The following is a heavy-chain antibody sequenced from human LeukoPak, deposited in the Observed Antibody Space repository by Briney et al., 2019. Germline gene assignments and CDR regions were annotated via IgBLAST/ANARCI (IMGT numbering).Heavy chain of an antibody. Sequence: QPGGSLRLSCAASGFTFSSYAMHWVRQAPGKGLEWVAVISYDGSNKYYADSVKGRFTISRDNSKNTLYLQMNSLRAEDTAVYYCAKTRDYGDYPSYYFDYWGQGTLVTVSS. CDR2: ISYDGSNK. CDR3: AKTRDYGDYPSYYFDY. CDR1: GFTFSSYA. J-gene: IGHJ4*02. D-gene: IGHD4-17*01. V-gene: IGHV3-30-3*01.